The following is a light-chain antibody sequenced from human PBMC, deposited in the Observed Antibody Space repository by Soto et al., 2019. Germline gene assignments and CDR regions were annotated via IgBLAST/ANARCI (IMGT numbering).Light chain of an antibody. V-gene: IGKV3-15*01. Sequence: EIVIPQSPATLSVSPGERATLSCRASQSVSSNLAWYQQKPGQAPRLLIYGASTRATGIPARFSGSGSGTEFTLTISSLQSEDFAVYYCQHYHNWPPWTFGQGNKVEI. CDR1: QSVSSN. CDR2: GAS. J-gene: IGKJ1*01. CDR3: QHYHNWPPWT.